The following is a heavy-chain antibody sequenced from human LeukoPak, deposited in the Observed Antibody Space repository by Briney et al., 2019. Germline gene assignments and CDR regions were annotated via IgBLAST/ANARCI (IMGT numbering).Heavy chain of an antibody. D-gene: IGHD3-16*01. Sequence: EASVKVSCKASGYTFTSYGISWVRQAPGQGLEWMGWISAYNGDRKYAQKFQGRVTMTTDTSTRIVYMDLRSLTSDDTAMYFCARDLYGDSYVLDYWGQGTLVTVSS. J-gene: IGHJ4*02. V-gene: IGHV1-18*01. CDR1: GYTFTSYG. CDR2: ISAYNGDR. CDR3: ARDLYGDSYVLDY.